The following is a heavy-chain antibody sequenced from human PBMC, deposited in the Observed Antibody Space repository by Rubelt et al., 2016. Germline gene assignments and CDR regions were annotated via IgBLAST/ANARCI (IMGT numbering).Heavy chain of an antibody. Sequence: FTFSNYALHWVRQAPGKGLEWVALISYDGSNKYYADSVKGRFTISRDNSENTLYLQMNSLRADDTALYFCARDLENLMLVVHPAGYWGQGSLVIVSS. CDR3: ARDLENLMLVVHPAGY. J-gene: IGHJ4*02. D-gene: IGHD6-19*01. CDR1: FTFSNYA. V-gene: IGHV3-30*04. CDR2: ISYDGSNK.